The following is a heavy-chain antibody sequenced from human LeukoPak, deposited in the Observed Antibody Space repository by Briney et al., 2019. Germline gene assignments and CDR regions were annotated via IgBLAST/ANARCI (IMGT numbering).Heavy chain of an antibody. Sequence: SETLSLTCTVSGGSISSGSYYWSWIRQPAGKGLEWIGRIYTSGSTNYNPSIKSRVTISVDTSKNQFSLKLSSVTAADTAVYYCARELQLWSRYYYYYMDVWGKGTTVTVSS. D-gene: IGHD5-18*01. V-gene: IGHV4-61*02. CDR3: ARELQLWSRYYYYYMDV. CDR1: GGSISSGSYY. CDR2: IYTSGST. J-gene: IGHJ6*03.